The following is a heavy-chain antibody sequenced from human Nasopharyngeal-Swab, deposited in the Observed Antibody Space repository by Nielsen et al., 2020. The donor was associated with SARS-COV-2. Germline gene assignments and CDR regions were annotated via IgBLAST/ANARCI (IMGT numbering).Heavy chain of an antibody. CDR2: ISWNSGSI. D-gene: IGHD3-16*01. Sequence: SLKISCAASGFTFDDYAMHWVRQAPGKGLEWVSGISWNSGSICYADSVKGRFTISRDNAKNSLYLQMNSLRAEDTALYYCAKDKAMGPYYYYGMDVWGQGTTVTVSS. CDR3: AKDKAMGPYYYYGMDV. V-gene: IGHV3-9*01. J-gene: IGHJ6*02. CDR1: GFTFDDYA.